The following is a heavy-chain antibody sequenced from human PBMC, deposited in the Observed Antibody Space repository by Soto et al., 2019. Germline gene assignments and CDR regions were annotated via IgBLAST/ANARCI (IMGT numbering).Heavy chain of an antibody. CDR1: GGSISSSSYY. CDR3: ARQKVGATLYYYYGMDV. V-gene: IGHV4-39*01. Sequence: PSETLSLTCTVSGGSISSSSYYWGWIRQPPGKGLEWIGSIYYSGSTYYNPSLKSRVTISVDTSKNQFSLKLSSVTAADTAVYYCARQKVGATLYYYYGMDVWGQGTTVTV. D-gene: IGHD1-26*01. J-gene: IGHJ6*02. CDR2: IYYSGST.